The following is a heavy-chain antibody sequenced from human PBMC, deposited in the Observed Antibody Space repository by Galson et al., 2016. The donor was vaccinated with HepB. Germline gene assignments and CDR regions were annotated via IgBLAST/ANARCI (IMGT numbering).Heavy chain of an antibody. V-gene: IGHV3-11*04. CDR3: AKDGRWVGGPLGY. D-gene: IGHD1-26*01. Sequence: SLRLSCAASGFNFGDYYMSWIRQAPGKGLEWLTYISSSGSTIHYADSVKGRFTISRDNAKNSLYLQMSSLRAEDTAVYYCAKDGRWVGGPLGYCSQGTLVTVSS. CDR1: GFNFGDYY. J-gene: IGHJ4*02. CDR2: ISSSGSTI.